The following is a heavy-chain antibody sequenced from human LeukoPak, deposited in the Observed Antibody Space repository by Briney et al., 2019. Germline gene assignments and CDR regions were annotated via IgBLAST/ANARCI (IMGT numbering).Heavy chain of an antibody. CDR3: AKELTILYSGSYCDY. J-gene: IGHJ4*02. V-gene: IGHV3-23*01. CDR1: GFTFSSYA. D-gene: IGHD1-26*01. Sequence: GGSLRLSCAASGFTFSSYAMSWVRQAPGKGLEWVSAISGSGGSTYYADPVKGRFTISRANSKNTLYLQMNSLRAEDTAVYYCAKELTILYSGSYCDYWGQGTLVTVSS. CDR2: ISGSGGST.